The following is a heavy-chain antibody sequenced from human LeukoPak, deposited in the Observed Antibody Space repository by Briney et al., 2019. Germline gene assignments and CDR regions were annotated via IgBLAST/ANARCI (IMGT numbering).Heavy chain of an antibody. D-gene: IGHD3-22*01. J-gene: IGHJ3*02. CDR2: INNDGTTT. Sequence: GGSLRLSCAASGFTFRSYWIYWVRQAPGKGLVWVSRINNDGTTTNFAGSVKGRFTISRDNAKNTVYLQMNSLRAKYTAVYYCARDLTTLYDSSGSPGAFDIWGQGTMVTVSS. CDR1: GFTFRSYW. V-gene: IGHV3-74*01. CDR3: ARDLTTLYDSSGSPGAFDI.